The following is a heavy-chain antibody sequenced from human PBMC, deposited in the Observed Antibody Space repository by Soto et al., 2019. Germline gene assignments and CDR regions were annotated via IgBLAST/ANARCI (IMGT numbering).Heavy chain of an antibody. CDR3: TTEMRHSNGWYGAFDI. CDR1: GLTFSNAW. J-gene: IGHJ3*02. V-gene: IGHV3-15*01. Sequence: GGSLRLSCSASGLTFSNAWTDWVRQAPGRGLEWVGRIKNKANGGTSDYPAPVKGRFTISRDDSKNQMYLQMDSLETEDTAVYYCTTEMRHSNGWYGAFDIWGQGTMVTVSS. CDR2: IKNKANGGTS. D-gene: IGHD6-19*01.